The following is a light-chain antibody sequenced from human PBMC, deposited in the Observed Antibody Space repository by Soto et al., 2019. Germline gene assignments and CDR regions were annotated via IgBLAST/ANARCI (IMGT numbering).Light chain of an antibody. Sequence: QSALTQPPSASGSPGQSVTISCTGTSSDVGGYNYVSWYQQHPGKAPKLLIYLVTKRPSGVPDRFSGSKSGNTASLTVSGLQAEDEADYYCSSYAGSNNLRVFGGGTKVTVL. J-gene: IGLJ2*01. CDR1: SSDVGGYNY. V-gene: IGLV2-8*01. CDR3: SSYAGSNNLRV. CDR2: LVT.